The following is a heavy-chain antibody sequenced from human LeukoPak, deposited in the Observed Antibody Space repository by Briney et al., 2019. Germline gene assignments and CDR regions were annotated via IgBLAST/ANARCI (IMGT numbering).Heavy chain of an antibody. J-gene: IGHJ4*02. D-gene: IGHD1-1*01. CDR3: ARCTTGRTFGSLREIKRSREIDY. CDR1: GFTVSSYY. CDR2: IYTGGGR. V-gene: IGHV3-53*01. Sequence: GGSLRLSCAASGFTVSSYYMNWVRQAPGKELEWVSVIYTGGGRYYADSVRGRFTISRDTSKNMVFLQMNSLRVEDTAVYYCARCTTGRTFGSLREIKRSREIDYWGQGTLVTVSS.